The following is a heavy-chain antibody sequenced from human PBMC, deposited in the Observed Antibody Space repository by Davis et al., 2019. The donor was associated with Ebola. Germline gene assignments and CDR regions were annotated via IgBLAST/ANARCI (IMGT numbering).Heavy chain of an antibody. V-gene: IGHV1-18*01. CDR2: ISAYNGNT. D-gene: IGHD3-3*01. CDR1: GYTFTSYG. Sequence: ASVKVSCKASGYTFTSYGISWVRQAPGQGLEWMGWISAYNGNTNYAQKLQGRVTMTTDTSTSTAYMELRSLRSDDTAVYYCARAPYYDFWSGYFPRTTTNWFDPWGQGTLVTVSS. J-gene: IGHJ5*02. CDR3: ARAPYYDFWSGYFPRTTTNWFDP.